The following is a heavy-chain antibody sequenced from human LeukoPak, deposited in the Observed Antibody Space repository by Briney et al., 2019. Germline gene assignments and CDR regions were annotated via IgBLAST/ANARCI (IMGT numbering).Heavy chain of an antibody. Sequence: PQTLSLTCTVSGGSISSGDYYWSWIRQPPGKGLEWIGYIYYSGSTYYNPSLKSRVTISVDTSKNQFSLKLSSVTAADTAVYYCARNYYDSSGYYDYWGQGTLVTVSS. D-gene: IGHD3-22*01. CDR1: GGSISSGDYY. V-gene: IGHV4-30-4*01. CDR2: IYYSGST. J-gene: IGHJ4*02. CDR3: ARNYYDSSGYYDY.